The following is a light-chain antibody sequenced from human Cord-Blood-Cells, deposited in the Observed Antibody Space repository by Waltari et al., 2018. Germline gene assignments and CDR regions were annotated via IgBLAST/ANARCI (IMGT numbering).Light chain of an antibody. J-gene: IGLJ3*02. Sequence: QSALTQPASVSGSPGQSITLSCTGTSRDVGSYNLVSWYQQHPGKAPKRMIYEGSKRPSGVSNRFSGSKSGNTASLTISGLQAEDEADYYCCSYAGSSNWVFGGGTKLTVL. CDR1: SRDVGSYNL. V-gene: IGLV2-23*01. CDR3: CSYAGSSNWV. CDR2: EGS.